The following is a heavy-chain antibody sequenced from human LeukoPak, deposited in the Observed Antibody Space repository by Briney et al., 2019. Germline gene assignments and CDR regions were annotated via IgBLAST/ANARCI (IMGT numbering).Heavy chain of an antibody. CDR3: ARGLVTHVGLWNY. J-gene: IGHJ4*02. CDR1: GGSFSGYH. CDR2: IDRSGST. V-gene: IGHV4-34*01. Sequence: PSETLSLTCAVYGGSFSGYHWSWIRQPPGKGLEWIGEIDRSGSTNYNPSLESRVTISLDTSKNQFSLKLSSVTAADTAVYYCARGLVTHVGLWNYWGQGTLVTVSS. D-gene: IGHD2-21*02.